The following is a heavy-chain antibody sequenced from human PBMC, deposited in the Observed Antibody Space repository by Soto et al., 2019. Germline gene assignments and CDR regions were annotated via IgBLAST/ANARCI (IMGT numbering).Heavy chain of an antibody. CDR3: ARDRGDFTVITGYFDY. Sequence: GGSLRLSCAASGFTFSSYGMHWVRQAPGKGLEWVAVIWYDGSNKYYADSVKGRFTISRDNSKNTLYLQMNSLRAEDTAVYYCARDRGDFTVITGYFDYWGQGTLVTVSS. CDR1: GFTFSSYG. CDR2: IWYDGSNK. J-gene: IGHJ4*02. D-gene: IGHD4-17*01. V-gene: IGHV3-33*01.